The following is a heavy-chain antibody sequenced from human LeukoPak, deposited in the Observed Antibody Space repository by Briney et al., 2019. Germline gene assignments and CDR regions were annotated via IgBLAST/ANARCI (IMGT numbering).Heavy chain of an antibody. CDR1: GGSISSGSYY. CDR3: ARSVVVLAAGYDY. Sequence: SQTLSLTCTVSGGSISSGSYYWSWSRRPAGKGLEWIGRIYTSGSTNYSPSLKSRVTISVDTSKDQFSLKLSSVTAADTAVYYCARSVVVLAAGYDYWGQGTLVTVSS. J-gene: IGHJ4*02. V-gene: IGHV4-61*02. CDR2: IYTSGST. D-gene: IGHD2-2*01.